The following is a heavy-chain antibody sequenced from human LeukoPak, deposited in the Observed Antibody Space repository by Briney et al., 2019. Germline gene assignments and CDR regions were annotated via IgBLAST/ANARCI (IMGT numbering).Heavy chain of an antibody. Sequence: GGSLRLSCAASGFTFSSYAMSWVRQAPGKGLEWVSAISGSGGSTYYADSVKGRFTISRDNSKNTLYLQMNSLRAEDTAVYYCAKDWLHDSSGYYYGLDYRGQGTLVTVSS. J-gene: IGHJ4*02. D-gene: IGHD3-22*01. CDR3: AKDWLHDSSGYYYGLDY. CDR2: ISGSGGST. CDR1: GFTFSSYA. V-gene: IGHV3-23*01.